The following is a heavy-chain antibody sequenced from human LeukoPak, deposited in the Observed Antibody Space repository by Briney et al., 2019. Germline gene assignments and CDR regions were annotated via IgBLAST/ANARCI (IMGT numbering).Heavy chain of an antibody. J-gene: IGHJ4*02. Sequence: GGSLRLSCAASGFTFSSYWMSWVRQAPGKGLEWVANIKQDGSEKYYVDSVKGRFTISRDNAKNSLYLQMNSLRAEDTAVYYCAREENSSGWYRGSFFDYWGQGTLVTVSS. D-gene: IGHD6-19*01. CDR3: AREENSSGWYRGSFFDY. V-gene: IGHV3-7*01. CDR1: GFTFSSYW. CDR2: IKQDGSEK.